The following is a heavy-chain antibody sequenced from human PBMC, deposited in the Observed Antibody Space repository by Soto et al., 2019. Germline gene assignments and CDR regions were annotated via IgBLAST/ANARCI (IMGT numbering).Heavy chain of an antibody. CDR2: INHSGST. D-gene: IGHD3-3*01. CDR1: GGSFSGYY. V-gene: IGHV4-34*01. Sequence: SETLSLTCAVYGGSFSGYYWSWIRQPPGKGLEWIGEINHSGSTNYNPSLKSRVTISVDTSKNQFSLKLSSVTAADTAVYYCARGPIFGVVIRRRGYFDYWGQGTLVTVSS. J-gene: IGHJ4*02. CDR3: ARGPIFGVVIRRRGYFDY.